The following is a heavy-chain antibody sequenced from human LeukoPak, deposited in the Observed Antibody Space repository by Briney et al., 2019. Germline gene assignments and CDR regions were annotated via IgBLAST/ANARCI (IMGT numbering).Heavy chain of an antibody. J-gene: IGHJ4*02. CDR1: GGSFSGYY. CDR2: INHSGST. D-gene: IGHD3-16*02. CDR3: ARLRAITFGGVIVYYFDY. V-gene: IGHV4-34*01. Sequence: SETLSLTCAVYGGSFSGYYWSWIRQPPGKGLEWIGEINHSGSTNYNPSLKSRVTISVDTSKNQFSLKLSSVTAADTAVYYCARLRAITFGGVIVYYFDYWGQGTLVTVSS.